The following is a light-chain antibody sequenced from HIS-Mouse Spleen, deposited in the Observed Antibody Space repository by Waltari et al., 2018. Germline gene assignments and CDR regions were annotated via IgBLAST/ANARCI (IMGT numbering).Light chain of an antibody. Sequence: QSALTQPASVSGSPGQSITISCTGTSSDVGGYNYVSWYQQHPGKAPKPMIYEVSNRPPGVSNRFSGSKSGNTASLTISGLQAEDEADYYCSSYTSSSTFFGTGTKVTVL. CDR1: SSDVGGYNY. CDR2: EVS. J-gene: IGLJ1*01. CDR3: SSYTSSSTF. V-gene: IGLV2-14*01.